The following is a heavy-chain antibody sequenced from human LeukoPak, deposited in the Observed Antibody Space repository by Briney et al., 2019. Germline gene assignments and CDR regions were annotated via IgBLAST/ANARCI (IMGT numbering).Heavy chain of an antibody. CDR3: AKDRVAVAGRMGMDV. CDR2: ISYDGSNK. V-gene: IGHV3-30*18. D-gene: IGHD6-19*01. Sequence: GGSLRLSCAASGFTFSSYGMYWVRQAPGKGLEWVAVISYDGSNKYYADSVKGRFTISRDNSKNTLYLQMNSLRAEDTAVYYCAKDRVAVAGRMGMDVWGQGTTVTVSS. CDR1: GFTFSSYG. J-gene: IGHJ6*02.